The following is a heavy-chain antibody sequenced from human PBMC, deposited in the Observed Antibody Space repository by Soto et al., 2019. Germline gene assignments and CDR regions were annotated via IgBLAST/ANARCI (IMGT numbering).Heavy chain of an antibody. CDR1: SGPSSSHN. CDR3: VRQGIGNLHGLVDV. D-gene: IGHD1-1*01. Sequence: QVQLQQSGPGLVKPSETLSLTCSVSSGPSSSHNWGWIRQPPGRGLEWIGYVYSTGGTSYNPSLKRRVTIPADTSTNHISLTLTSVTAADTAVYYCVRQGIGNLHGLVDVWGQGTTVRVSS. CDR2: VYSTGGT. V-gene: IGHV4-59*08. J-gene: IGHJ6*02.